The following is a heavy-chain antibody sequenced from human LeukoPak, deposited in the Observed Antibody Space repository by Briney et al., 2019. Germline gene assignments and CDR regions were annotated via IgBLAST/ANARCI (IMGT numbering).Heavy chain of an antibody. V-gene: IGHV1-3*02. CDR2: SNAGNGNT. CDR1: GYTFTSYA. D-gene: IGHD3-9*01. Sequence: ASVKVSCKASGYTFTSYAMHWVRQAPGQRLEWMGWSNAGNGNTKYSQEFQGRVTITRDTSISTAYMELSRLRSDDTAVYYCARGNYDILTGDYYYYMDVWGKGTTVTISS. CDR3: ARGNYDILTGDYYYYMDV. J-gene: IGHJ6*03.